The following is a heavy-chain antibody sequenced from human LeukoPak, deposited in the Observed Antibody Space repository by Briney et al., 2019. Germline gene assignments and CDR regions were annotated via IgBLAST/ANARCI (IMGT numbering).Heavy chain of an antibody. V-gene: IGHV1-46*01. J-gene: IGHJ4*02. CDR3: ARDQEGFDY. CDR2: IYPRDGST. Sequence: ASVKVSCKASGYTFTSYGISWVRQAPGQGLEWMGMIYPRDGSTSYAQKFQGRVTVTRDTSTSTVHMELCGLRSEDTAVYYCARDQEGFDYWGQGTLVTVSS. CDR1: GYTFTSYG.